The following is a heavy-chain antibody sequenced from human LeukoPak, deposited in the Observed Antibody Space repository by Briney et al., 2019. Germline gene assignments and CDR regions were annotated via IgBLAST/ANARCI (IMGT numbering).Heavy chain of an antibody. Sequence: PGGSLRLSCAASGFTFSTYWMCWVRQAPGKGLEWVANIKEDGSETNYAESVKGRFFISRDNAKNSQRLQMNSLRVEDSAVYYCARCEGFYDYFSGNPTYYFYMDVWGKGTTVTVSS. D-gene: IGHD3-16*01. J-gene: IGHJ6*03. CDR3: ARCEGFYDYFSGNPTYYFYMDV. CDR2: IKEDGSET. CDR1: GFTFSTYW. V-gene: IGHV3-7*01.